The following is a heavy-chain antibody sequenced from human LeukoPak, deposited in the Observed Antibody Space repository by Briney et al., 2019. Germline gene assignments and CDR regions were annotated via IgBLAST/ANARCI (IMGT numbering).Heavy chain of an antibody. V-gene: IGHV4-59*01. CDR1: GGSISTYY. CDR2: IYYSGST. CDR3: AREYNYYDSSGWDAFEI. Sequence: PSETLSLTCTVSGGSISTYYWNWIRQPPGKGLEWIVYIYYSGSTNYNPSLTGRVTISVDTSKNQFSLKLSSVTAADTAVYYCAREYNYYDSSGWDAFEIWGQGTMVTVSS. J-gene: IGHJ3*02. D-gene: IGHD3-22*01.